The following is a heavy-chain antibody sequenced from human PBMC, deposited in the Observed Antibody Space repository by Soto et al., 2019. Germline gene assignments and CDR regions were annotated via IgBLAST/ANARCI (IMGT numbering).Heavy chain of an antibody. CDR2: IYWDGDK. CDR3: AHRRLSTQWLQTDFDH. V-gene: IGHV2-5*02. D-gene: IGHD6-19*01. Sequence: QITLKESGPTLVKPTQTLTLTCSFSGFSLSTSGVGVGWFRRPPGKALEWLALIYWDGDKRYSPSLKSRLTITXXTXKXXVVLTMSNMDPVDTATYYCAHRRLSTQWLQTDFDHWGQGTLVTVSS. J-gene: IGHJ4*02. CDR1: GFSLSTSGVG.